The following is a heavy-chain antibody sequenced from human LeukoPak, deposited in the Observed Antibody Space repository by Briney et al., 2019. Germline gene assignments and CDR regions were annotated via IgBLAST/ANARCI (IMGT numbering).Heavy chain of an antibody. CDR1: GYTFTSYD. CDR2: MNPNSGNT. D-gene: IGHD3-3*01. J-gene: IGHJ6*03. V-gene: IGHV1-8*01. CDR3: ARVVGVLRPPYYMDV. Sequence: ASVKVSCKASGYTFTSYDINWVRQATGQGLEWMGWMNPNSGNTGYAQEFQGRVTMTRNTSISTAYMELSSLRSEDTAAYYCARVVGVLRPPYYMDVWGKGTTVTVSS.